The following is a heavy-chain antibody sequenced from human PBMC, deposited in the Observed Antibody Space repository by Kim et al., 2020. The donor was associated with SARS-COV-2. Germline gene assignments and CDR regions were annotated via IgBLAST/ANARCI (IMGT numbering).Heavy chain of an antibody. CDR3: ARQPTYYDFWSGYYISGAYYYSGMDV. Sequence: ASVKVSCKASGYTFTSYYMHWVRQAPGQGLEWMGIINPSGGSTSYAQKFQGRVTMTRDTSTSTVYMELSSLRSEDTAVYYCARQPTYYDFWSGYYISGAYYYSGMDVWGEGATVTVSS. V-gene: IGHV1-46*01. CDR1: GYTFTSYY. CDR2: INPSGGST. J-gene: IGHJ6*04. D-gene: IGHD3-3*01.